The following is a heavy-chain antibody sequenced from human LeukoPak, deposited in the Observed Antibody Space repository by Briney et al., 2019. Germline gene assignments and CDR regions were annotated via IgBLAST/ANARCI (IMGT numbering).Heavy chain of an antibody. Sequence: SQTLSLTCPVSVGSINSGGYSWSWIRQPPGKGLEWIGYIYHSGSTYYNPSLKSRVTISVDRSKNKFSLKLTSVTATDTGVYYCARGRNLCGDCDYWGHGILVTVSS. CDR1: VGSINSGGYS. CDR2: IYHSGST. J-gene: IGHJ4*01. CDR3: ARGRNLCGDCDY. D-gene: IGHD1-14*01. V-gene: IGHV4-30-2*01.